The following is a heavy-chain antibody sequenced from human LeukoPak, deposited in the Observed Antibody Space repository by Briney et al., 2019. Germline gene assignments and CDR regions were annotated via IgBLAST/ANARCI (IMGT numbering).Heavy chain of an antibody. Sequence: GGSLRLSCAASRFTFSSYAMSWVRQAPGKGLEWVSSISDSGSSTYYADSVKGRFTISRDNYNNTLYLQRNNVGTEATATYFCAKEQCPGYFDYWGQGTLVTVSS. CDR3: AKEQCPGYFDY. D-gene: IGHD5/OR15-5a*01. J-gene: IGHJ4*02. CDR1: RFTFSSYA. CDR2: ISDSGSST. V-gene: IGHV3-23*01.